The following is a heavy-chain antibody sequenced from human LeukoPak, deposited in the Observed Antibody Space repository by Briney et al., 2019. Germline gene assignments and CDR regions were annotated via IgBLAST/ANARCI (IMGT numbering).Heavy chain of an antibody. D-gene: IGHD3-9*01. CDR2: IGTAGDT. J-gene: IGHJ6*02. CDR3: ARGLRYFDWPDYYYYGMDV. Sequence: SGGSLRLSCAASGFTFSSYDMHWVRQATGKGLEWVSAIGTAGDTYYPGSVKGRFTISRENAKNSLYLQMNSLRAGDTAVYYCARGLRYFDWPDYYYYGMDVWGQGTTVTVSS. CDR1: GFTFSSYD. V-gene: IGHV3-13*01.